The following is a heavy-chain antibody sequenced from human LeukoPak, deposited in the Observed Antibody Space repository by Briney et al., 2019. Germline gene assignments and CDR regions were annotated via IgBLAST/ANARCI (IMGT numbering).Heavy chain of an antibody. J-gene: IGHJ4*02. CDR1: GFTFSSYG. Sequence: PGRSLRLSCAASGFTFSSYGMHWVRQAPGKGPEWVAVISYDGSNKYYADSVKGRFTISRDNSKNTLYLQMNSLRAEDTAVYYCAKDLSGRCGGDCYSMVYWGQGTLVTVSS. CDR3: AKDLSGRCGGDCYSMVY. D-gene: IGHD2-21*02. V-gene: IGHV3-30*18. CDR2: ISYDGSNK.